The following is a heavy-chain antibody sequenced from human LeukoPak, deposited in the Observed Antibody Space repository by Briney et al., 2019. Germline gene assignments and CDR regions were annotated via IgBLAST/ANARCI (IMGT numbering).Heavy chain of an antibody. CDR3: ARHLSSISSCPNY. Sequence: GESLQSSCKGAGYSFSSYWIAWVRRMPGKGLEWMGGIYPGNSDITYSPSFQGQVTISADKSVSTAYLHWSSLKASHTAIYYCARHLSSISSCPNYWGQGTLVTVSS. CDR1: GYSFSSYW. J-gene: IGHJ4*02. CDR2: IYPGNSDI. V-gene: IGHV5-51*01. D-gene: IGHD2-2*01.